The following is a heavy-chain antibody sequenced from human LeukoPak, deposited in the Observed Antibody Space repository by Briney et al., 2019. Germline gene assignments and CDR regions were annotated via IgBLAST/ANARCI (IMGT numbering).Heavy chain of an antibody. CDR2: INTDGSST. J-gene: IGHJ4*02. V-gene: IGHV3-74*01. CDR1: GFMFSNYW. Sequence: GGSLRLSCAASGFMFSNYWMHWVRQAPGKGLVWVSRINTDGSSTNYADSVTGRFTISRDNAENTLYLQMNSLRAEDTAVYYCAKSYNGYESKPDYWGQGTLVTVSS. CDR3: AKSYNGYESKPDY. D-gene: IGHD5-12*01.